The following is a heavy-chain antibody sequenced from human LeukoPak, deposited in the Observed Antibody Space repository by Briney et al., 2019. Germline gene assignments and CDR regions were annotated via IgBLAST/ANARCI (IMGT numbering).Heavy chain of an antibody. CDR1: GGSITSSSWY. V-gene: IGHV4-39*07. CDR2: IYTSGST. CDR3: ARDQGGTGTGGMSGDWFDP. D-gene: IGHD1-7*01. Sequence: SETLSLTCTVSGGSITSSSWYWGWIRQSPGKGLEWIGSIYTSGSTNYNPSLKSRVTISVDTSKNQFSLKLSSVTAADTAVYYCARDQGGTGTGGMSGDWFDPWGQGTLVTVSS. J-gene: IGHJ5*02.